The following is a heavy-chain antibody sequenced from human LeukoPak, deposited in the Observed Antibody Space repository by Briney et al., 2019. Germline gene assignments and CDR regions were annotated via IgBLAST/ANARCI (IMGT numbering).Heavy chain of an antibody. Sequence: GGPLTLSCAACGFTFRSYGMHGLRQAPGKGLEGVAFIRYDGSNKYYADCVKGRFTISRDNSKNTLYLQMNSLRAEDTAVYYCAYGDYLGPARFDYWGQGTLVTVSS. D-gene: IGHD4-17*01. CDR3: AYGDYLGPARFDY. CDR2: IRYDGSNK. V-gene: IGHV3-30*02. J-gene: IGHJ4*02. CDR1: GFTFRSYG.